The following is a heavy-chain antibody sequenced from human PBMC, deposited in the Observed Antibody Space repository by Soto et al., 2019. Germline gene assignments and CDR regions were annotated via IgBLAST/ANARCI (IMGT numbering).Heavy chain of an antibody. Sequence: PSETLSLTCTVSGGSFKSGSYSWSWIRQPPGKGLEWIGYVYHTGNTFYNPSLKSRVTISVGTSKNQFYLHLSSVTAADTAIFYCASIAAPGTTHFDFWGQGTLVTVSS. J-gene: IGHJ4*02. V-gene: IGHV4-39*01. CDR2: VYHTGNT. CDR1: GGSFKSGSYS. CDR3: ASIAAPGTTHFDF. D-gene: IGHD6-13*01.